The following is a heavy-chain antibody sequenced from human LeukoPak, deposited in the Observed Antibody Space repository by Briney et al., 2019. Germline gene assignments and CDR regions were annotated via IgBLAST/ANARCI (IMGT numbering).Heavy chain of an antibody. CDR2: ISGSSNRI. V-gene: IGHV3-48*01. Sequence: GGSLRLSCAASGFTFSSYSMNWVRQAPGKGLKWVSYISGSSNRILYADSVKGRFTISRDNAENSLYLQMNSLRAEDTAVYYCARAPPDYGGYTNDYWGQGTLVTVSS. D-gene: IGHD4-23*01. CDR1: GFTFSSYS. CDR3: ARAPPDYGGYTNDY. J-gene: IGHJ4*02.